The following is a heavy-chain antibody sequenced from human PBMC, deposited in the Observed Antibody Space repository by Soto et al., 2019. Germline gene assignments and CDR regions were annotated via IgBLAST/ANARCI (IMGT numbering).Heavy chain of an antibody. CDR2: IYPGDSDT. J-gene: IGHJ3*02. CDR3: AKLFGWVFFSGPSCYPPAPPADVFVI. CDR1: GYSFTSYW. V-gene: IGHV5-51*01. Sequence: GESLKISCKGSGYSFTSYWIGWVRQMPGKGLEWMGIIYPGDSDTRYSPSFQGQVTISTDKSISTAYLQWSSLKASDTAMYYCAKLFGWVFFSGPSCYPPAPPADVFVIGGQGTRATVPS. D-gene: IGHD2-15*01.